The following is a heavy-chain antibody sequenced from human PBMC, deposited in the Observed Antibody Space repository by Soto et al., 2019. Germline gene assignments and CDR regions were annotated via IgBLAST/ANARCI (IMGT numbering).Heavy chain of an antibody. CDR2: ISGSGGNK. Sequence: EVQLLESGGDLVQPGGSLRLSCAPSGFTVTSYAMSWVRQAPGKGLEWVSTISGSGGNKWYADSVKGRFTISRDSSKNTLYLQMTSLRAEDTVVYYCATAVRLHSPSYDCMDGWGKGNTVPVSS. CDR3: ATAVRLHSPSYDCMDG. CDR1: GFTVTSYA. D-gene: IGHD6-25*01. V-gene: IGHV3-23*01. J-gene: IGHJ6*03.